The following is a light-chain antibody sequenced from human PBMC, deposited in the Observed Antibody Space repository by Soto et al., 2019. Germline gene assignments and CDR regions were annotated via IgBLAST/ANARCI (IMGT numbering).Light chain of an antibody. CDR2: GAS. CDR3: KQYNNWPLT. V-gene: IGKV3-15*01. Sequence: EMVMTQSPATLSVSPGERATLSCRASQSITNNLAWYQQKPGQAPRLLIYGASNRATDIPARFSGSWSGTEFTLTISSMQYEDFAVYYCKQYNNWPLTVGGGTKVEIK. J-gene: IGKJ4*01. CDR1: QSITNN.